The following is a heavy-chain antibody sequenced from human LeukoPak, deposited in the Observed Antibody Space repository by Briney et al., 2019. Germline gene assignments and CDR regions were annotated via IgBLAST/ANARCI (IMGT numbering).Heavy chain of an antibody. CDR1: GGSISSYY. V-gene: IGHV4-59*01. D-gene: IGHD1-26*01. J-gene: IGHJ3*02. CDR3: ARRYSGSSYDAFDI. Sequence: PSETLSLTCTVSGGSISSYYRSWIRQPPGKGLEWIGYIYYSGSTNYNPSLKSRVTISVDTSKNQFSLKLSSVTAADTAVYYCARRYSGSSYDAFDIWGQGAMVTVSS. CDR2: IYYSGST.